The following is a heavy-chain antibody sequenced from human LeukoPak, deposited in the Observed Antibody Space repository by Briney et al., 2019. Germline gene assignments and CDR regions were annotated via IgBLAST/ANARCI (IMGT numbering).Heavy chain of an antibody. Sequence: SETLSLTCTVSGGSISSSSYYWGWIRQPPGKGLEWIGSIYYSGSTYYNPSLKSRVTISVDTSKNQFSLKLSSVTAADTAVYYCARAQRVATTSSKSWFDPWGQGTLVTVSS. CDR3: ARAQRVATTSSKSWFDP. J-gene: IGHJ5*02. V-gene: IGHV4-39*07. CDR2: IYYSGST. D-gene: IGHD4-11*01. CDR1: GGSISSSSYY.